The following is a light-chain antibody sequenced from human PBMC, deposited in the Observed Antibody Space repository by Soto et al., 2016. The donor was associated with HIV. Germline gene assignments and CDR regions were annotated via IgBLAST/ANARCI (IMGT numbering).Light chain of an antibody. CDR3: QSSDSSGTYNVV. CDR1: ALPKQY. Sequence: SYELTQPPSVSVSPGQTARIICSGDALPKQYVYWYQQKSGQVPVLVIYKDTKRTSGISERFSGSSSGTTAMLTISAVQAEDEADYYCQSSDSSGTYNVVFGGGTKLTV. J-gene: IGLJ2*01. CDR2: KDT. V-gene: IGLV3-25*03.